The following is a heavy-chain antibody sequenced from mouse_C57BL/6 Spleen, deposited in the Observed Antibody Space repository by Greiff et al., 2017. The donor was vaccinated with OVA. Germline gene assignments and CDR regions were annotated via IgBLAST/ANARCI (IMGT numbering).Heavy chain of an antibody. CDR3: ARPHYGSSWFAY. CDR1: GYSFTGYY. J-gene: IGHJ3*01. D-gene: IGHD1-1*01. CDR2: INPSTGGT. Sequence: EVQLQQSGPELVKPGASVKISCKASGYSFTGYYMHWVKQSSEKSLEWIGEINPSTGGTSYNQKFKGKATLTVDKSSSTAYMQLKSLTSEDSAVYYCARPHYGSSWFAYWGQGTLVTVSA. V-gene: IGHV1-43*01.